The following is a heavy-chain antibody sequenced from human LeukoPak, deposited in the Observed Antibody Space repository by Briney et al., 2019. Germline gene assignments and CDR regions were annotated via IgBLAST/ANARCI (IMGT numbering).Heavy chain of an antibody. CDR1: GFSFSTYS. V-gene: IGHV3-21*06. D-gene: IGHD6-19*01. Sequence: GGSLRHSCAASGFSFSTYSMIWVRQAPGKGLEWVSSVSGTSEYIYYADSVRGRFTISRDNAKNTVYLQMNSLRAEDTAVYYCARWYSSGWYSDYWGQGTLVTVSS. CDR3: ARWYSSGWYSDY. J-gene: IGHJ4*02. CDR2: VSGTSEYI.